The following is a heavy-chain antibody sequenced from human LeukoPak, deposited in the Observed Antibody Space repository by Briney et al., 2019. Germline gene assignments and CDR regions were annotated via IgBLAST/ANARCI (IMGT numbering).Heavy chain of an antibody. V-gene: IGHV1-2*02. Sequence: EASVKVSCKASGYTFTGYYMHWVRQAPGQGLEWMGWINPNSGGTDYAQKFQGRVTMTRDTSITTAYLELSSLTSDDTAVYYCARDMPNEKDGDYWGQGTLVTVSS. CDR1: GYTFTGYY. CDR2: INPNSGGT. CDR3: ARDMPNEKDGDY. D-gene: IGHD2-2*01. J-gene: IGHJ4*02.